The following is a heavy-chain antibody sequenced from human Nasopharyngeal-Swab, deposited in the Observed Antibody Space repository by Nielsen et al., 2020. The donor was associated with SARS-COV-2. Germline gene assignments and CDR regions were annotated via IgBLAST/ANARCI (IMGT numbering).Heavy chain of an antibody. V-gene: IGHV1-8*03. J-gene: IGHJ4*02. CDR1: GYTFTSYD. CDR3: VILQTGSGSWFDY. CDR2: MNPNSGNT. D-gene: IGHD1-26*01. Sequence: ASVKVSCKASGYTFTSYDINWVRQATGQGLEWMGWMNPNSGNTGYAQKFQGRVTITRNTSISTAYMELSSLRSEDTAVYYCVILQTGSGSWFDYWGQGTLVTVSS.